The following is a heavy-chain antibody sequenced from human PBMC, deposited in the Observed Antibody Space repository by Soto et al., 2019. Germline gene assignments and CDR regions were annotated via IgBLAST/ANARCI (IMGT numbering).Heavy chain of an antibody. Sequence: GGSLRLSCAASGFTFSSYAMSWVRQAPGKGLEWVSAISGSGGSTYYADSVKGRFTISRDNSKNTLYLQMNSLRAEDMAVYYCAKANMVYARAGYYFDYWGQGTLVTVSS. CDR2: ISGSGGST. CDR3: AKANMVYARAGYYFDY. D-gene: IGHD2-8*01. CDR1: GFTFSSYA. V-gene: IGHV3-23*01. J-gene: IGHJ4*02.